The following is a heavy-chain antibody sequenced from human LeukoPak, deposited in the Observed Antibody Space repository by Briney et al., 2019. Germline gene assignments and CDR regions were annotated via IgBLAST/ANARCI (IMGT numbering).Heavy chain of an antibody. CDR1: GFTFSSYA. D-gene: IGHD3-22*01. Sequence: GGSLRLSCAASGFTFSSYAMTWVRQAPGKGLEWVSTISGSGGNTYHADSVKGRFTISRDNSKNTLYLQMNSPRAEDTAVYYCAKSRGYYYDSSGYPNYFHYWGQGTLVTVSS. CDR3: AKSRGYYYDSSGYPNYFHY. CDR2: ISGSGGNT. V-gene: IGHV3-23*01. J-gene: IGHJ4*02.